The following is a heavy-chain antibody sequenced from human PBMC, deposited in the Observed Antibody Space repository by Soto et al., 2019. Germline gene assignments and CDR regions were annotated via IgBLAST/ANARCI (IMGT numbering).Heavy chain of an antibody. CDR2: IYTSGST. J-gene: IGHJ5*02. V-gene: IGHV4-4*07. CDR1: GGSISSYY. CDR3: ARDQSPNWFDP. Sequence: SDTLSLTCTVSGGSISSYYRSWIRQPAGKGLEWIGRIYTSGSTNYNPSLKSRVTMSVDTSKNQFSLKLSSVTAADTAVYCCARDQSPNWFDPWGQGTLVTVSS.